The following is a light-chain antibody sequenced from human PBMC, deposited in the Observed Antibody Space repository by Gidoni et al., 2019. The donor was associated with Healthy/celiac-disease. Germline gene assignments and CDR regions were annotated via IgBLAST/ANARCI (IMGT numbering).Light chain of an antibody. Sequence: EMVLTQSPATLSLSPGERATLSCRASQSVSSYLAWYQQKPGQAPRLLSYDASNRATGIPARFSGSGSGTDFTLTISSLEPEDFAVYYCQQRSNWPGITFGQGTRLEIK. V-gene: IGKV3-11*01. CDR3: QQRSNWPGIT. CDR1: QSVSSY. J-gene: IGKJ5*01. CDR2: DAS.